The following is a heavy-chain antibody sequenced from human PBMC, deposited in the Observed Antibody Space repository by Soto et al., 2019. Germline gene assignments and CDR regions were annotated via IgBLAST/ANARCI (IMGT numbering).Heavy chain of an antibody. J-gene: IGHJ3*02. CDR1: GFTFSSYA. Sequence: GGSLRLSCAASGFTFSSYAMSWVRQAPGKGLEWVSAISGSGGSTYYADSVKGRFTISRDNSKNTLYLQMNSLRAEDTAVYYCAKITTFWQQLVNGAFDIWGQGTMVTVSS. CDR3: AKITTFWQQLVNGAFDI. D-gene: IGHD6-13*01. V-gene: IGHV3-23*01. CDR2: ISGSGGST.